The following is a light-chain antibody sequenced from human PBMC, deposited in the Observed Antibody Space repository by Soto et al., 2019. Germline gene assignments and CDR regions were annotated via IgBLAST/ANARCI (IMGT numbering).Light chain of an antibody. CDR2: DVS. CDR3: SSFTNTFSYG. J-gene: IGLJ1*01. V-gene: IGLV2-14*01. CDR1: SGDVGAYNY. Sequence: QSVLTQPASVSGTPGQSITISSTGTSGDVGAYNYVSWYQQHPGKAPRLMIYDVSNRPSGASNRFSGSKSGNTASLTISGLQAEDEADYYCSSFTNTFSYGFGTGTKVTVL.